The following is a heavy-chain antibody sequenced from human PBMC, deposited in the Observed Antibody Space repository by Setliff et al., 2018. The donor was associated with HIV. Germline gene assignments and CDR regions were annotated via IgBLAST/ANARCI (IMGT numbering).Heavy chain of an antibody. CDR2: INPDSGGT. V-gene: IGHV1-2*02. Sequence: GASVKVSCKASGYTFTGYYVHWMRQAPGQGLEWVGWINPDSGGTNYAQKFQGRVTMARVTSLSTAYMELSRLRSDDTAVYYCARRVAAAGRGYFDLWGQGTLVTVSS. CDR3: ARRVAAAGRGYFDL. J-gene: IGHJ4*02. D-gene: IGHD6-13*01. CDR1: GYTFTGYY.